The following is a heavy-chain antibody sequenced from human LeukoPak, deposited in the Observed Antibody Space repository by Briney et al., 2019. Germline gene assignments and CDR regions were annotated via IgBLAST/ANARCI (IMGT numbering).Heavy chain of an antibody. CDR1: GFTFSSYG. D-gene: IGHD3-10*01. J-gene: IGHJ4*02. CDR3: AREPGGSGSYLRY. Sequence: PGGSLRLSCAASGFTFSSYGMHWVRQAPGKGLEWVAVIWYDGSNKYYADSVKGRFTISRDNSKNTLYLQMNSLRAEDTAVYYCAREPGGSGSYLRYWGQGTLVTVSS. V-gene: IGHV3-33*01. CDR2: IWYDGSNK.